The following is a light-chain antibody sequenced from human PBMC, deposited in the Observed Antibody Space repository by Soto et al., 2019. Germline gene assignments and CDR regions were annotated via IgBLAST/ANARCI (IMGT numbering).Light chain of an antibody. Sequence: EIVLTQSPGTLSLSPGERATLSCRASQSISDTLAWYQQKPGQAPRLLIYGASNRATGIPDRFSGSGSGTEFTLTISRLQSEDFAVYYCQKYNNWPPITFGQGTRLENK. J-gene: IGKJ5*01. V-gene: IGKV3-15*01. CDR3: QKYNNWPPIT. CDR1: QSISDT. CDR2: GAS.